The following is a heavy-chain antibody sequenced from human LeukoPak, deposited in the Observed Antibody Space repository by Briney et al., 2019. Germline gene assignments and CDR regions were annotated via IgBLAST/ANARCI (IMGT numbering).Heavy chain of an antibody. Sequence: GSLRLSCAVSGFTFSTYAMSWVRQAPGKGLEWVSSITSSGANTYHAVSVKGRFTISRDNSKDTLYLQMNSLRAEDTAVYYCARDQNRASDVWGKGTTVTVSS. V-gene: IGHV3-23*01. J-gene: IGHJ6*04. CDR3: ARDQNRASDV. D-gene: IGHD3-10*01. CDR2: ITSSGANT. CDR1: GFTFSTYA.